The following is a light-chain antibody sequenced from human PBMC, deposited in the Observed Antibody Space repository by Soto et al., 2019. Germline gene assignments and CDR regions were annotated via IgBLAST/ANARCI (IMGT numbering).Light chain of an antibody. Sequence: QSALTQPRSVSGSPGQSVTISCTGTSSDVGGYNYVSWYQHHPGKAPKVMIYDVSKRPSGVPDRFSGSKSGNTASLTISGLPAEDGADYYCCSYAGSYTYVFGSGTKVTVL. V-gene: IGLV2-11*01. CDR2: DVS. J-gene: IGLJ1*01. CDR1: SSDVGGYNY. CDR3: CSYAGSYTYV.